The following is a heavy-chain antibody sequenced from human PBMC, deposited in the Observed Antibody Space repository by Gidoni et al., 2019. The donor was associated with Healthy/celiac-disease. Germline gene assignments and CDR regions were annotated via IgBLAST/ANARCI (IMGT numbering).Heavy chain of an antibody. Sequence: EVQLLESVGGLVQPGGSLRLSCAASGFPFSSYAMSWVRQAPGKGLEWVSAISGRGGSTYYADSVKGRFTISRDNSKNTLYLQMNSLRAEDTAVYYCAKATVVVVAATTFDYWGQGTLVTVSS. CDR1: GFPFSSYA. CDR3: AKATVVVVAATTFDY. CDR2: ISGRGGST. J-gene: IGHJ4*02. V-gene: IGHV3-23*01. D-gene: IGHD2-15*01.